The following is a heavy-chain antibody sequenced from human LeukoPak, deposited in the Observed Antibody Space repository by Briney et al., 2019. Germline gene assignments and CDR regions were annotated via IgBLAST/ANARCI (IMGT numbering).Heavy chain of an antibody. CDR1: GFTFDDYA. CDR3: AKDMGPSYQLLSPYFDY. D-gene: IGHD2-2*01. J-gene: IGHJ4*02. V-gene: IGHV3-9*01. CDR2: ISWNSGSI. Sequence: GRSLRLSCAASGFTFDDYAMHWVRQAPGKGLEWVSGISWNSGSIGYADSVKGRFTISRDNAKNSLYLQMNSLRAEDTALYYCAKDMGPSYQLLSPYFDYWGQGTLVTVSS.